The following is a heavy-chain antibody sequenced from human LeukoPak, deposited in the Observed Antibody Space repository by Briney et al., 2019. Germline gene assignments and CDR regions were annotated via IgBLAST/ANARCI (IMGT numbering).Heavy chain of an antibody. CDR2: MNPNSGNT. D-gene: IGHD5-12*01. Sequence: ASVKVSCKASGYTFTSYDINWVRQATGQGLEWMGWMNPNSGNTGYAQKFQGRVTMTRNTSISTAYMELSSLRSEDTAVYYCARGKDSGYDLPYYGMDVWGQGTLVTVSS. CDR3: ARGKDSGYDLPYYGMDV. CDR1: GYTFTSYD. J-gene: IGHJ6*02. V-gene: IGHV1-8*01.